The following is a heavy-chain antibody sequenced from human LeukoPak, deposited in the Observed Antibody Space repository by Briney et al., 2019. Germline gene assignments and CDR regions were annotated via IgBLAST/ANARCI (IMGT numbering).Heavy chain of an antibody. V-gene: IGHV4-61*01. CDR1: GGSISSGSYY. J-gene: IGHJ4*02. CDR3: ARGPSSYYDILAG. CDR2: IYYSGST. D-gene: IGHD3-9*01. Sequence: SETLSLTCTVSGGSISSGSYYWSWIRQPPGKGLEWIGYIYYSGSTNYNPSLKSRVTISVDTSKNQFSLKLSSVTAADTAVYYCARGPSSYYDILAGWGQGTLVTVSS.